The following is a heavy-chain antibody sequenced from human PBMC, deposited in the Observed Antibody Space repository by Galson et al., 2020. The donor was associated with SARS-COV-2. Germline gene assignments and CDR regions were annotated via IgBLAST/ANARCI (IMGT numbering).Heavy chain of an antibody. CDR3: ARVPMYLSGRWFDP. CDR2: IYYSGST. Sequence: SETLSLTCTVSGGSISSGDYYWSWIRQPPGKGLEWIGYIYYSGSTYYNPSLKSRVTISVDTSKNQFSLKLSSVTAADTAVYYCARVPMYLSGRWFDPWGQGTLVTVSS. V-gene: IGHV4-30-4*01. D-gene: IGHD1-26*01. CDR1: GGSISSGDYY. J-gene: IGHJ5*02.